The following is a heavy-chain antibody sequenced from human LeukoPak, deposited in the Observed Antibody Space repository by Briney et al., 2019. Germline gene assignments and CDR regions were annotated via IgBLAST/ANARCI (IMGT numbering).Heavy chain of an antibody. CDR3: AKGAHIYYYDSSGYYTYFDY. Sequence: PGGSLRLSCAASGFTFSSYAMSWVRQAPGKGLEWVSAISGSGGSTYYADSVKGRFTISRDNSKNTLYLQMNSLRAEDTAVYYCAKGAHIYYYDSSGYYTYFDYWGQGTLVTVSS. CDR2: ISGSGGST. D-gene: IGHD3-22*01. J-gene: IGHJ4*02. CDR1: GFTFSSYA. V-gene: IGHV3-23*01.